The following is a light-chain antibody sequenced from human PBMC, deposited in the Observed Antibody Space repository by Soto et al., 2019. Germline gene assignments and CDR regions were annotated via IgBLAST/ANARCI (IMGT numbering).Light chain of an antibody. CDR3: QQYGNSPST. CDR2: GAS. J-gene: IGKJ1*01. V-gene: IGKV3-20*01. CDR1: QVITND. Sequence: QAPSSLSASVVDRLSITCLASQVITNDLAWYQQKPGQAPRLLIYGASSRATGIPGRFSGSGSGTDFTLTISRLEPEDFAVYYCQQYGNSPSTFGQGTKVDI.